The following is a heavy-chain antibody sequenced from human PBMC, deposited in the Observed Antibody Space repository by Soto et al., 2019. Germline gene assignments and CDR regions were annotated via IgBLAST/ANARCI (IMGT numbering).Heavy chain of an antibody. J-gene: IGHJ4*02. CDR3: VRVPYDSGVVDF. D-gene: IGHD5-12*01. Sequence: HLVESGGGLFQAGGSTRLSCLASGFTVSRYDMAWVRQAPGKGLEWASIIQTGGATYYTDSAQGRFTISRDNSRNTVYLQMSSLRVEDTGVYSCVRVPYDSGVVDFWGQGSPITVS. CDR1: GFTVSRYD. V-gene: IGHV3-53*01. CDR2: IQTGGAT.